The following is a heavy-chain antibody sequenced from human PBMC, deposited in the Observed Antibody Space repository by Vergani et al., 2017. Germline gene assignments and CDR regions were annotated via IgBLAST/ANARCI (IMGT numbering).Heavy chain of an antibody. CDR1: GFTFSSYE. Sequence: VQLVESGGGLVKPGGSLRLSCAASGFTFSSYEMNWVRQAPGKGLEWVSYISSSGSTIYYADSVKGRFTISRDNAKNSLYLQMNSLRAEDTAVYYCAREVTQDAFDIWGQGTMVTVSS. V-gene: IGHV3-48*03. J-gene: IGHJ3*02. CDR3: AREVTQDAFDI. CDR2: ISSSGSTI.